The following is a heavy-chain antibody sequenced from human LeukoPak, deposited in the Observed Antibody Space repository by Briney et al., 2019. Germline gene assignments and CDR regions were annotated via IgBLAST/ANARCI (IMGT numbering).Heavy chain of an antibody. CDR3: ARDHLGYCSGGSCYPWYYMDV. D-gene: IGHD2-15*01. CDR2: IYTSGST. J-gene: IGHJ6*03. V-gene: IGHV4-4*07. Sequence: SETLSLTCTVSGGSISSYYWSWIRQPAGKGLEWIGRIYTSGSTNYNPSLKSRVTISVDTSKNQFSLKLSSVTAADTAVYYCARDHLGYCSGGSCYPWYYMDVWGKGTTVTISS. CDR1: GGSISSYY.